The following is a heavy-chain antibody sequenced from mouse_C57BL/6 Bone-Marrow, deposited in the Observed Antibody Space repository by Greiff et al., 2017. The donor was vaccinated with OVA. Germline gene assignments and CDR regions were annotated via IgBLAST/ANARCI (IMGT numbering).Heavy chain of an antibody. CDR2: IYPSDSEI. Sequence: VQLQQPGAELVRPGSSVKLSCKASGYTFTSYWMDWVKQRPGQGLEWIGNIYPSDSEIHYNQKFKDKATLTVDKSSSTAYMQLSSLTSEDSAVYSCARYGATVVASFAYWGQGTLVTVSA. CDR3: ARYGATVVASFAY. CDR1: GYTFTSYW. D-gene: IGHD1-1*01. J-gene: IGHJ3*01. V-gene: IGHV1-61*01.